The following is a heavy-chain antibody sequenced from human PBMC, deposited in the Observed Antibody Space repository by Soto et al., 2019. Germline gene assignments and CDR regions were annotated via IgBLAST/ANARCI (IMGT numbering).Heavy chain of an antibody. CDR2: IKQDGSEK. J-gene: IGHJ4*02. D-gene: IGHD4-17*01. Sequence: GGSLRLSCAASGFTFSNYWMSWVRQAPGKGLEWVANIKQDGSEKYYVDSVKGRFTISRDNAKNSLYLQMNSLRAEDTAVYYCARETIPESYGDYPDFDYWGQGTLVTVSS. CDR3: ARETIPESYGDYPDFDY. CDR1: GFTFSNYW. V-gene: IGHV3-7*01.